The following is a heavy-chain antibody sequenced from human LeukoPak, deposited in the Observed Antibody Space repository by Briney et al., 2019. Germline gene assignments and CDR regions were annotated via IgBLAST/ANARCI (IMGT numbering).Heavy chain of an antibody. Sequence: GGSLRLSCAASGFTLDDYAMHWVRPAPGKGLEWVSGISWNSVNIGYADSVKGRFTISRDNAKNSLYLQMSSLRAEDMALYYCAKGTMIVVAVGDYFDYWGQGTLVTVSS. CDR1: GFTLDDYA. CDR3: AKGTMIVVAVGDYFDY. J-gene: IGHJ4*02. V-gene: IGHV3-9*03. CDR2: ISWNSVNI. D-gene: IGHD3-22*01.